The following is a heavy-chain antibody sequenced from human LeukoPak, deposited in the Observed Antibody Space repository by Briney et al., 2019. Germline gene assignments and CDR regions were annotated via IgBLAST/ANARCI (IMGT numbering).Heavy chain of an antibody. Sequence: SETLSLTCTVSGGSISSYYWSWIRQPPGKGLEWIGYIYYSGSTNYNPSLKSRVTISVDTSKNQFSLKLSSVTAADTAVYYCARVAAAGTRYSQHWGQGTLVTVSS. CDR2: IYYSGST. CDR3: ARVAAAGTRYSQH. V-gene: IGHV4-59*01. D-gene: IGHD6-13*01. CDR1: GGSISSYY. J-gene: IGHJ1*01.